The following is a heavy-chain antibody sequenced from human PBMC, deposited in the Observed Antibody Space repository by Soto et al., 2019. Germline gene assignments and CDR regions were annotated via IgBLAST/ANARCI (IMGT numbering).Heavy chain of an antibody. CDR1: GGSFSGYY. D-gene: IGHD3-16*01. V-gene: IGHV4-34*01. J-gene: IGHJ3*02. CDR3: ARCGGATDDAFDI. Sequence: SETLSLTCAVYGGSFSGYYWSWIRQPPGKGLEWIGEINHSGSTNYNPSLKSRVTISVDTSKNQFSLKLSSVTAADTAVYYCARCGGATDDAFDIWGQGTMVTVSS. CDR2: INHSGST.